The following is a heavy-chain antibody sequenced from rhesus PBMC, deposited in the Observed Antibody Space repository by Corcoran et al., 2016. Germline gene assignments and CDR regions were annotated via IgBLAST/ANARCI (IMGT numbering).Heavy chain of an antibody. D-gene: IGHD5-24*01. CDR2: INGKIAAT. CDR3: ARVGTGLYDCDY. J-gene: IGHJ4*01. V-gene: IGHV4-81*01. CDR1: GGYISGYY. Sequence: QVQLQESGPGLVKPSETVSLTCAVPGGYISGYYWSWIRQPPGKGLKWIGNINGKIAATNSNHTLKTRVTSSKATSKNQGSLKPSAVTAADTAVYYCARVGTGLYDCDYWGQGVLVTVAS.